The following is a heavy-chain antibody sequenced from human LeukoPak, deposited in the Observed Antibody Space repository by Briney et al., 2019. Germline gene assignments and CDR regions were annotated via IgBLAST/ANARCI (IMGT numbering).Heavy chain of an antibody. CDR3: ATRVFCGGDCYSSHGMDV. J-gene: IGHJ6*02. D-gene: IGHD2-21*02. CDR1: GFTFSDYY. V-gene: IGHV3-11*01. CDR2: INNSGSTI. Sequence: GGSLRLSCAASGFTFSDYYMSWIRQAPGKGLEWVSYINNSGSTIYYADSVKGRFTISRDNAKNSLYLQMNSLRPEDTAVYYCATRVFCGGDCYSSHGMDVWGPGTTVTVSS.